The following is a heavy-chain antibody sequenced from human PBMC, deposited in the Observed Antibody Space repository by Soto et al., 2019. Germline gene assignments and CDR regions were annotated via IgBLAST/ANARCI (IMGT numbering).Heavy chain of an antibody. CDR2: ISYDGSNT. CDR1: GFSISDYG. D-gene: IGHD1-26*01. CDR3: AKGAGDRLSLGMDV. V-gene: IGHV3-30*18. J-gene: IGHJ6*02. Sequence: GGFLRLSCAASGFSISDYGMEWVRQAPGKGLEWVALISYDGSNTYYADSVKGRFTISRDNSKDTLFLQMTGLRRKDTAVYYCAKGAGDRLSLGMDVWGQGTTVTVSS.